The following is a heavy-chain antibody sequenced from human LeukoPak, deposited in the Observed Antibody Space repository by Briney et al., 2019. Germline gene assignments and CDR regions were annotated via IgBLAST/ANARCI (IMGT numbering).Heavy chain of an antibody. D-gene: IGHD3-10*01. CDR2: INWNGGST. CDR1: GFTFDDYG. V-gene: IGHV3-20*04. CDR3: ARDGLTYYYGSESLDY. J-gene: IGHJ4*02. Sequence: GGSLRLSCAASGFTFDDYGMSWVRQAPGKGLEWVSGINWNGGSTGYADSVKGRYTISRDNAKNSLYLQMNSLRAEDTALYYCARDGLTYYYGSESLDYWGQGTLVTVSS.